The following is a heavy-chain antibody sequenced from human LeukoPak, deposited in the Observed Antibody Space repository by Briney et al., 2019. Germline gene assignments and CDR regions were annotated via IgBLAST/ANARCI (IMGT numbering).Heavy chain of an antibody. Sequence: GGSLRLSCAASGFTFSSSAMSWVRQVPGKGLEWVSGISASGGSTYYADSVRGRFTISRDNSKNTLYLQMNSLSAEDTAVYYCAKSGNSGDPFFDYWGQGTLVTVSS. CDR2: ISASGGST. V-gene: IGHV3-23*01. CDR3: AKSGNSGDPFFDY. CDR1: GFTFSSSA. J-gene: IGHJ4*02. D-gene: IGHD5-12*01.